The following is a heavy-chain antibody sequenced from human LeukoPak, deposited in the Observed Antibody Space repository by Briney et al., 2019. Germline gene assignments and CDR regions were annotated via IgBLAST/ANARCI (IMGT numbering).Heavy chain of an antibody. J-gene: IGHJ4*02. CDR3: ARGMYYDILTGPLGFDY. CDR1: GFTFSSYE. Sequence: GGSLRLSCAASGFTFSSYEMNWVRQAPGTGLVWVSRIHNDGSSTSYADSVKGRFTISRDNAKNTVYLQMNSLRAEDTAVYYCARGMYYDILTGPLGFDYWGQGTQVTVSS. D-gene: IGHD3-9*01. CDR2: IHNDGSST. V-gene: IGHV3-74*01.